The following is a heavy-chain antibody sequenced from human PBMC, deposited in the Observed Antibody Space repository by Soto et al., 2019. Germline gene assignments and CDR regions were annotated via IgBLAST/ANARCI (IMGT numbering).Heavy chain of an antibody. CDR3: AKDLRGGAAAGLFDY. V-gene: IGHV3-23*01. J-gene: IGHJ4*02. Sequence: LRLSCAASRFTFNYYAMSWVRQAPGKGLEWVSSLSGSGGRTYYADSVKGRFTISTDNPKKTLYLQMNSLRAEDTAVYYCAKDLRGGAAAGLFDYWGQGTLVTVSS. D-gene: IGHD6-13*01. CDR2: LSGSGGRT. CDR1: RFTFNYYA.